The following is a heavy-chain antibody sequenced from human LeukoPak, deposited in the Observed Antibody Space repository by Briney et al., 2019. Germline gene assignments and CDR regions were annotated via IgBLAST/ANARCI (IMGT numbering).Heavy chain of an antibody. V-gene: IGHV3-74*01. D-gene: IGHD5-24*01. Sequence: GGSLRLSCAASGFTFSSYWMHWVRQAPGKGLVWVSRINGDGSSTSYADSVKGRFTISRDNAKNTLYLQMNSLRAEDTAVYYCGRARDGYNSSRAGDYWGQGTLVTVSS. CDR2: INGDGSST. J-gene: IGHJ4*02. CDR1: GFTFSSYW. CDR3: GRARDGYNSSRAGDY.